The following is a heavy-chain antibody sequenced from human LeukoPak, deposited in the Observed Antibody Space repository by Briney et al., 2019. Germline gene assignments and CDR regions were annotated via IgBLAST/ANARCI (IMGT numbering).Heavy chain of an antibody. CDR1: GFTFSNYA. D-gene: IGHD6-19*01. CDR3: AKERSGGWPFDY. CDR2: ISGSGGTT. V-gene: IGHV3-23*01. J-gene: IGHJ4*02. Sequence: GGSLRLSCAASGFTFSNYAMSWVRQAPGKGLEWASGISGSGGTTYYADSVKGRLTISRDNSENTLYLQMNSLRADDTALYYCAKERSGGWPFDYWGPGTLVTVSS.